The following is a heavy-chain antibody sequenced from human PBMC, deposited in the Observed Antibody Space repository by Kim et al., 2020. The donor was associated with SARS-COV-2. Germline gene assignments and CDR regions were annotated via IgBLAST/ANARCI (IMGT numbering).Heavy chain of an antibody. J-gene: IGHJ5*01. CDR1: GFTFSIYA. D-gene: IGHD5-18*01. CDR3: AKDLDTNTWGWFDS. Sequence: GGSLRLSCAASGFTFSIYALSWVRQAPGKGLEWVSATRGSGGTTHYADSVKGRFTISRDNSKNTLYLQMNSLRPEDTAVYYCAKDLDTNTWGWFDSWGQGTLVTVSS. CDR2: TRGSGGTT. V-gene: IGHV3-23*01.